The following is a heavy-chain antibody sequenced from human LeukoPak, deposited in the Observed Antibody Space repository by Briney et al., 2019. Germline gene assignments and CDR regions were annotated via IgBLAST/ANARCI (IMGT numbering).Heavy chain of an antibody. J-gene: IGHJ4*02. CDR2: IDPSDSHT. V-gene: IGHV5-10-1*01. Sequence: GESLKISCKGSGYSFTSYWISWVRQMPGKGLEWMGRIDPSDSHTNYSPSFQGHVTISSDKSISTAHLHWSSLKASDTAMYYCASPVGDSYGSGLDYWGQGTLVTVSS. CDR1: GYSFTSYW. D-gene: IGHD3-10*01. CDR3: ASPVGDSYGSGLDY.